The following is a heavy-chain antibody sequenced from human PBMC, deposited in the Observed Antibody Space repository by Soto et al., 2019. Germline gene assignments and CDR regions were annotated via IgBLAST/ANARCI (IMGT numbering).Heavy chain of an antibody. CDR2: ITDNGGST. Sequence: PGGSLSLSWAASGGTFSSYAMHWVRQAPGKGLEWVSLITDNGGSTYYADSAKSRFTISRDNTKNTLFLQMNSLRAEDTAVYYCAKERATTTAFDYWGQGALVTVSS. CDR1: GGTFSSYA. J-gene: IGHJ4*02. V-gene: IGHV3-23*01. D-gene: IGHD4-17*01. CDR3: AKERATTTAFDY.